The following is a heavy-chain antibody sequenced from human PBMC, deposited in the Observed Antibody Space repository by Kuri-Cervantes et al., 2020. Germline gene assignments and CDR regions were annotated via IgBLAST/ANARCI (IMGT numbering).Heavy chain of an antibody. CDR1: GYTFTKYG. D-gene: IGHD3-10*01. CDR3: ARDLGHYYGSGSYSNN. CDR2: ISAYNGNT. J-gene: IGHJ4*02. Sequence: ASVKVSCKASGYTFTKYGISWVRQAPGQGLEWMGWISAYNGNTYYAQKLQGRVTMTTHTSTSTVYMELSSLRSEDTAVYYCARDLGHYYGSGSYSNNWGQGTLVTVSS. V-gene: IGHV1-18*01.